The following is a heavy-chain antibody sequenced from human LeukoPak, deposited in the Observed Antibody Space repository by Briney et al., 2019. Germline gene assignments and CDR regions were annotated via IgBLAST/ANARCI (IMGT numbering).Heavy chain of an antibody. D-gene: IGHD1-26*01. V-gene: IGHV1-24*01. J-gene: IGHJ4*02. CDR1: GHSLTKFT. CDR3: ATGSIVYDF. CDR2: FDPERGET. Sequence: ASVKVSCKVSGHSLTKFTMEWVRQAPGKELEWMGGFDPERGETIHAQKFQGRFTMTEDTSTDTAYMELNSLTSEDTAVYYCATGSIVYDFWGQGTLVTVSS.